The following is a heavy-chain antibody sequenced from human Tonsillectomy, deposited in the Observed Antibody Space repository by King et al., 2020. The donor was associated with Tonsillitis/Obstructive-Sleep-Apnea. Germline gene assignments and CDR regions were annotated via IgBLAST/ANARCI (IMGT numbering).Heavy chain of an antibody. J-gene: IGHJ4*02. D-gene: IGHD6-13*01. CDR2: IYYSGST. V-gene: IGHV4-39*01. Sequence: QLQESGPGLVQPSETLSLTCTVSGGSISSSSYYWGWIRQPPGKGLEWIGSIYYSGSTYYNPSLKSRVTISVDTSKNQFSLKLSSVTAADTAVYYCARLNIAAEDYFDYWGQGTLVTVSS. CDR3: ARLNIAAEDYFDY. CDR1: GGSISSSSYY.